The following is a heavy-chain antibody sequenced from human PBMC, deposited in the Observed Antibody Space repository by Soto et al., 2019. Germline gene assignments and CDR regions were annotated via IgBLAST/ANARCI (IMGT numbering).Heavy chain of an antibody. CDR1: GGTFSSYT. V-gene: IGHV1-69*02. D-gene: IGHD6-13*01. J-gene: IGHJ6*02. CDR3: ARGQQLSYYYYGMDV. CDR2: IIPILGIA. Sequence: QVQLVQSGAEVKKPGSSVKVSCKASGGTFSSYTISWVRQAPGQGREWMGRIIPILGIANYAQKFQGRVTITADKSTSTAYMELSSLRSEDTAVYYCARGQQLSYYYYGMDVWGQGTTVTVSS.